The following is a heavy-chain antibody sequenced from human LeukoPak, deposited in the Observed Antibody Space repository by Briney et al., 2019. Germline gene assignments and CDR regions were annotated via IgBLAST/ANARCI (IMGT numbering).Heavy chain of an antibody. J-gene: IGHJ4*02. CDR3: AREGSGYDPHIDY. V-gene: IGHV3-21*01. Sequence: GGSLRLSCAASGFTFSSYSMNWVRQAPGKGLEWVSSISSSSYIYYADSVKGRFTISRDNAKNSLYLQMNSLRAEDTAVYYCAREGSGYDPHIDYWGQGTLVTVSS. CDR1: GFTFSSYS. CDR2: ISSSSYI. D-gene: IGHD5-12*01.